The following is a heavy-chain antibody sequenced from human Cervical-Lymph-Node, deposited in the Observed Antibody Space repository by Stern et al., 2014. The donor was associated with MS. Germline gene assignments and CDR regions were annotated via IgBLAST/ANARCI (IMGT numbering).Heavy chain of an antibody. Sequence: QVQLVQSGAEVKKPGASVKVYCKASGYTFTNYGISWVRQAPGQGLEWMGGINTYNGDTNYAQNLQGRATMTTDTSPSTAYMELRSLRSDDTAVYYCAREWELRYWGQGTLVTVSS. D-gene: IGHD1-26*01. V-gene: IGHV1-18*01. J-gene: IGHJ4*02. CDR3: AREWELRY. CDR1: GYTFTNYG. CDR2: INTYNGDT.